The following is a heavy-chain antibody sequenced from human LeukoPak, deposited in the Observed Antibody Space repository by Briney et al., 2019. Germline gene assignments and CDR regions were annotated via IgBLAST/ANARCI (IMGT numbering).Heavy chain of an antibody. V-gene: IGHV3-33*01. Sequence: GGSLRLSCAASGFTFSRYAMHWVRQAPGKGLEGVAIIWYDGSNKNYVDSVKGRFTISRDNGKNTLYLQMNSLRAEDTAVYYCARVGTAMGSLDYWGQGILVTVSS. CDR2: IWYDGSNK. CDR1: GFTFSRYA. CDR3: ARVGTAMGSLDY. D-gene: IGHD5-18*01. J-gene: IGHJ4*02.